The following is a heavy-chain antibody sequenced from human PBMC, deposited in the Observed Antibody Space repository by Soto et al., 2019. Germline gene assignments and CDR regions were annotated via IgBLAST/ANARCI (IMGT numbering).Heavy chain of an antibody. V-gene: IGHV3-9*01. J-gene: IGHJ6*02. CDR1: GFTVDDYA. D-gene: IGHD5-18*01. CDR3: AKDAIHVLLGYTYGAGGMDV. CDR2: ISWNSGDI. Sequence: EVQLVESGGDVVQPGRSLRLSCAASGFTVDDYAMHWVRLAPGKGLEWVAGISWNSGDIYYADSVKGRFTISRDNAKNSLYMQMHSLRPDDTAMYFFAKDAIHVLLGYTYGAGGMDVWGQGTMVTVSS.